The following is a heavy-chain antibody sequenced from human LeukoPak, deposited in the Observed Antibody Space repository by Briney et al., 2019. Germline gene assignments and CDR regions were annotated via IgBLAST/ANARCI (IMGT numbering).Heavy chain of an antibody. V-gene: IGHV3-23*01. J-gene: IGHJ4*02. CDR3: AKDAGYSGSYWRPFDY. Sequence: GGSLRLSCAASGFTFTTYGMSWVRQAPGKGLEWVSAITGSGGSTYYADSVKGRFTISRDNSKNTLYLQMNSLRAEDTAVYYCAKDAGYSGSYWRPFDYWGQGTLVTVSS. D-gene: IGHD1-26*01. CDR2: ITGSGGST. CDR1: GFTFTTYG.